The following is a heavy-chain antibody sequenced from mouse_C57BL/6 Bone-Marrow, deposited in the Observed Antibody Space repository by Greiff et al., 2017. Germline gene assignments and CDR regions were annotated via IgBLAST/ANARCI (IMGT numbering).Heavy chain of an antibody. CDR2: IYPGDGDT. D-gene: IGHD1-1*01. Sequence: QVQLQQSGAELVKPGASVKISCKASGYAFSSYWMNWVKQRPGKGLEWIGQIYPGDGDTNYNGKFKGKATLTADKSSSTAYMQLSSLTSEDSAVYCCARKHYYYGSSSLYWYFDVWGTGTTVTVSS. J-gene: IGHJ1*03. CDR3: ARKHYYYGSSSLYWYFDV. V-gene: IGHV1-80*01. CDR1: GYAFSSYW.